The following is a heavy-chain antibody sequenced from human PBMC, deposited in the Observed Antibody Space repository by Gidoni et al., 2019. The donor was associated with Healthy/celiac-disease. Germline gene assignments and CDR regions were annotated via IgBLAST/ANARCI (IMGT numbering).Heavy chain of an antibody. Sequence: QVQLVESGGGVVQPGRSLRLSCAASGFTFSSYAMHWVRQAPGKGREWVEVISYDGSNKYYADSVKGRFTISRDNSKNTLYLQMNSLRAEDTAVYYCARDFRYNWNEKENDYWGQGTLVTVSS. D-gene: IGHD1-1*01. CDR1: GFTFSSYA. V-gene: IGHV3-30-3*01. CDR3: ARDFRYNWNEKENDY. J-gene: IGHJ4*02. CDR2: ISYDGSNK.